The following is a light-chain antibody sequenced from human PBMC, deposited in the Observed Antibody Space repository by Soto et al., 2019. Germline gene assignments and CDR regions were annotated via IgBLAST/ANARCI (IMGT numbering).Light chain of an antibody. CDR1: QSVNSR. J-gene: IGKJ5*01. Sequence: ESVLTQSPGTLSLSPGERATLSCRASQSVNSRLAWYQHKPGQAPRPLISGASSRATGIPDRVSGSGSATDFTLTISKLEPEDFALYYCQHYGRSPITFGQGTRLEVK. V-gene: IGKV3-20*01. CDR3: QHYGRSPIT. CDR2: GAS.